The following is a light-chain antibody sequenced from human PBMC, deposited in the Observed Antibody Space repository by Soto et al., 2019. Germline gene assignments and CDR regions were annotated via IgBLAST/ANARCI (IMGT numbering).Light chain of an antibody. Sequence: QTVVTQPPSVSGAPGQRVTISCTGSSSNIGAGYNVHWYQQLPGTAPKLVIYDNSNRPSGVPDRLSGSKSGTSASLAITGLQPEDEADYYCQSYDRSLTGVVFGGGTKVTVL. CDR2: DNS. V-gene: IGLV1-40*01. J-gene: IGLJ2*01. CDR3: QSYDRSLTGVV. CDR1: SSNIGAGYN.